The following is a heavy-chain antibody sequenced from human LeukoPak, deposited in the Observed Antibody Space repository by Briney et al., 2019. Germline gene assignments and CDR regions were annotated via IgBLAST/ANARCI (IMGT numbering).Heavy chain of an antibody. D-gene: IGHD2-2*01. CDR3: ARDSSPDWYFDL. CDR2: INSDGSST. V-gene: IGHV3-74*01. J-gene: IGHJ2*01. CDR1: GFTFSSYE. Sequence: QPGGSLRLSCAASGFTFSSYEMNWVRQAPGKGLEWVSRINSDGSSTRYADSVKGRFTISRDNAKNTLYLQMNSLRAEDTAVYYCARDSSPDWYFDLWGRGTLVTVSS.